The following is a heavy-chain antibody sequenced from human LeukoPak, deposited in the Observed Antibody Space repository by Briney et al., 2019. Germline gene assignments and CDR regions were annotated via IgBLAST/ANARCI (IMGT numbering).Heavy chain of an antibody. V-gene: IGHV3-49*04. D-gene: IGHD4-17*01. CDR3: ARNYGENF. CDR1: GFVFCDYG. J-gene: IGHJ4*02. Sequence: PGRSLRLSCTASGFVFCDYGMTWVRQAPGKGLEWVGFIRSKARGGTAEYAASVKGRFTISRDDSKSIAPLQMNSLKTEDTAVYYCARNYGENFWGQGTLVTVSS. CDR2: IRSKARGGTA.